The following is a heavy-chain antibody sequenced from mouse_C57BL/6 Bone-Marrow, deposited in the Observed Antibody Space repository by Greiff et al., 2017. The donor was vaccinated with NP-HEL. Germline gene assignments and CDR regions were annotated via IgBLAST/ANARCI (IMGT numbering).Heavy chain of an antibody. D-gene: IGHD2-12*01. V-gene: IGHV1-64*01. Sequence: QVQLQQPGAELVKPGASVKLSCKASGYTFTSYWMHWVKQRPGQGLEWIGMIHPNSGSTNYNEKFKSKATLTVDKSSSQAYMQLSSLTSEDSAVYYCAKRGIRYWYFDVWGTGTTVTVSS. CDR2: IHPNSGST. J-gene: IGHJ1*03. CDR3: AKRGIRYWYFDV. CDR1: GYTFTSYW.